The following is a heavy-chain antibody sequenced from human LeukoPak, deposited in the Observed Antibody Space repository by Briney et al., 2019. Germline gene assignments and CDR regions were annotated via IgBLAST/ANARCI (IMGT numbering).Heavy chain of an antibody. Sequence: GGSLRLSCAASGFTFSNLGMNWVRQAPGKGLEWVAVISSDGSNEYYADSVEGRFTISRDNSKNTLYLQMNSLRAEDTAVYYCAKGGNKWNYRSYFDNWGQGTLVTVSS. D-gene: IGHD1-7*01. CDR1: GFTFSNLG. CDR3: AKGGNKWNYRSYFDN. J-gene: IGHJ4*02. V-gene: IGHV3-30*18. CDR2: ISSDGSNE.